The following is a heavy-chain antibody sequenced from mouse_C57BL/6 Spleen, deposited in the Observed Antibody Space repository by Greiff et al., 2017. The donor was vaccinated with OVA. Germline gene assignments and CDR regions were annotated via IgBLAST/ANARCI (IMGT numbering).Heavy chain of an antibody. CDR3: ARGRDITTVVATDYAMDY. V-gene: IGHV1-18*01. D-gene: IGHD1-1*01. J-gene: IGHJ4*01. CDR2: INPNNGGT. Sequence: VQLKQSGPELVKPGASVKIPCKASGYTFTDYNMDWVKQSHGKSLEWIGEINPNNGGTIYNQKFKGKATLTVDKSSSTAYMELRSLTSEDTAVYYCARGRDITTVVATDYAMDYWGQGTSVTVSS. CDR1: GYTFTDYN.